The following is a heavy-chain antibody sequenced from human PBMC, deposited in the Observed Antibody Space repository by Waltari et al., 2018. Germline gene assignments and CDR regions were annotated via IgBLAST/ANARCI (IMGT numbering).Heavy chain of an antibody. CDR2: ISASGSDI. J-gene: IGHJ3*01. V-gene: IGHV3-48*03. CDR1: RSTFSGFE. Sequence: EVQLVESGGGLVQPGGSLRLSCSDCRSTFSGFEMNWVRQAPGQGLEWVSYISASGSDITYADSVKGRFTISRDNAKNSLYLQMNNLRAEDTAVYYCALESAGSAYDAFDVWGQGTLVTVSS. D-gene: IGHD3-22*01. CDR3: ALESAGSAYDAFDV.